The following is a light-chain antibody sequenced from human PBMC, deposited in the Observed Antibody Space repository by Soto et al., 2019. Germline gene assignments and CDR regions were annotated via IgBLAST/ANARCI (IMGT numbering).Light chain of an antibody. V-gene: IGKV3-20*01. CDR3: QQYGRSPGT. CDR1: QSVSSSY. CDR2: GAS. Sequence: EIVLTQSPGTLSLSPGERATLSCRASQSVSSSYLAWYQQKPGQAPRLLIYGASRRATGIPDRFRGSGSGTDFTLTISRLEPEDFAVYYCQQYGRSPGTFGQGTKVDSK. J-gene: IGKJ1*01.